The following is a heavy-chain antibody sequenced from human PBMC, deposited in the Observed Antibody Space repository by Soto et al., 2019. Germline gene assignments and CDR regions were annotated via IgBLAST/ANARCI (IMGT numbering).Heavy chain of an antibody. Sequence: GASVKVSCKASGYTFTSYGISWVRQAPGQGLEWMGWISAYNGNTNYAQKLQGRVTMTTDTSTSTAYMELRSLRSDDTAVYYCARDLPNSIVGARRENWFDPWGQGTLVTVSS. CDR3: ARDLPNSIVGARRENWFDP. CDR1: GYTFTSYG. V-gene: IGHV1-18*01. CDR2: ISAYNGNT. D-gene: IGHD1-26*01. J-gene: IGHJ5*02.